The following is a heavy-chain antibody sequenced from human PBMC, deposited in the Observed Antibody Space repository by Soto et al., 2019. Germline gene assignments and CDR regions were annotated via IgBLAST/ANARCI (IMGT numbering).Heavy chain of an antibody. CDR1: GFTFSSYA. Sequence: GSLRLSCAASGFTFSSYAMSWVRQAPGKGLEWVSAISGSGGSTYYADSVKGRFTISRDNSKNTLYLQMNSLRAEDTAVYYCASFQYYYDSSGYYPDYWGQGTLVTVSS. D-gene: IGHD3-22*01. CDR2: ISGSGGST. V-gene: IGHV3-23*01. J-gene: IGHJ4*02. CDR3: ASFQYYYDSSGYYPDY.